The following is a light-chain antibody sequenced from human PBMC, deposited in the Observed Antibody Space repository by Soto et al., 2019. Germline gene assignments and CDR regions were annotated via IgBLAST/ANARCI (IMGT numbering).Light chain of an antibody. V-gene: IGLV1-44*01. CDR2: ANN. Sequence: QSVLAQPPSASGTPGQKITISCSGSTSDIGSNTVNWYQQVPGTAPKLLNYANNQRPSGVPDRFSGSKSGTSASLAISGLQSEDEADYYCEAWDDSLNGPVFGGGTKVTVL. CDR3: EAWDDSLNGPV. CDR1: TSDIGSNT. J-gene: IGLJ3*02.